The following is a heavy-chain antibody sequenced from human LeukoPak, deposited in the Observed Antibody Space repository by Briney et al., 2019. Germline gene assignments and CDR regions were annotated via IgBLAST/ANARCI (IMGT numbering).Heavy chain of an antibody. D-gene: IGHD2-2*01. J-gene: IGHJ4*02. CDR1: GFTFSSYG. CDR3: AKEHDIVVVPALGFDY. V-gene: IGHV3-33*06. CDR2: IWYDGSNK. Sequence: GGSLRLSCAASGFTFSSYGMHWVRQAPGEGLEWVAVIWYDGSNKYYTDSVKGRFTISRDNSKNTLYLQMNSLRAEDTAVYYCAKEHDIVVVPALGFDYWGQGTLVTVSS.